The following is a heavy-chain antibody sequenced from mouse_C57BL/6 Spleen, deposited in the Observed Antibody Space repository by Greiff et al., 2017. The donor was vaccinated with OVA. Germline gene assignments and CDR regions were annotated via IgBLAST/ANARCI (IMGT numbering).Heavy chain of an antibody. J-gene: IGHJ2*01. CDR1: GFSLTSYA. CDR2: IWTGGGT. CDR3: AREGYYFDY. Sequence: QVQLKESGPGLVAPSQSLSITCTVSGFSLTSYAISWVRQPPGKGLEWLGVIWTGGGTTYYSALNSRLSISKDNTKSQVFLKMNSLQTDDTARYYCAREGYYFDYWGKGTTLTVSS. V-gene: IGHV2-9-1*01.